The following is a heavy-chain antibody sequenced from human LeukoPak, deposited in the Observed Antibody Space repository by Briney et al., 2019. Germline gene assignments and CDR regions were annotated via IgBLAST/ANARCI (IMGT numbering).Heavy chain of an antibody. CDR2: ISCYNGDT. D-gene: IGHD6-19*01. Sequence: APVKVSSTPSGYTFTHHGIAWIRQAPGQGLEWLGWISCYNGDTIYAQKCQGRVTVTTEKSSSTVYVELRSLTSDDTSVYYCARDPSNTSRWYQYFDAWGRGTLVSVSP. V-gene: IGHV1-18*01. CDR1: GYTFTHHG. CDR3: ARDPSNTSRWYQYFDA. J-gene: IGHJ2*01.